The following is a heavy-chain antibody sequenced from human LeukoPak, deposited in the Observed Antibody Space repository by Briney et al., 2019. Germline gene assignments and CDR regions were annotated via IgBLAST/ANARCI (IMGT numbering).Heavy chain of an antibody. Sequence: PGGSLRLSCAASGFTFSSYSMNWVRQAPGKGLEWVSSISSGSSCIYYADSVKGRFTISRDNAKNSLYLQMNSLRAEDTAVYYCASGYCSGGSCYPGPYWFDPWGQGTLVTVSS. CDR1: GFTFSSYS. J-gene: IGHJ5*02. CDR3: ASGYCSGGSCYPGPYWFDP. V-gene: IGHV3-21*01. CDR2: ISSGSSCI. D-gene: IGHD2-15*01.